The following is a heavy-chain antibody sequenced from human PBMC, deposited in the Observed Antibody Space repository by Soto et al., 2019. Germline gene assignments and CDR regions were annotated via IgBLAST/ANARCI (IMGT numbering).Heavy chain of an antibody. V-gene: IGHV6-1*01. J-gene: IGHJ4*02. CDR3: AREVRYSSGGYELYDY. D-gene: IGHD6-19*01. CDR1: GDSVSSNSAA. CDR2: TYHRSKWYN. Sequence: SQTLSLTCANSGDSVSSNSAAWNWIRQSPSRGLEWLGRTYHRSKWYNDYAVSVKSRITISPDTSKNQFSLQLNSVTPEDTAVYYCAREVRYSSGGYELYDYWGQGTLVTVSS.